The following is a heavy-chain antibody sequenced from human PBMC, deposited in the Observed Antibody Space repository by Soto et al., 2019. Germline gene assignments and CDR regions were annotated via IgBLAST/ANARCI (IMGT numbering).Heavy chain of an antibody. Sequence: GASVKVSCKASGYTFTSYGISWVRQAPGQGLEWMGWISAYNGNTNYAQKLQGRVTMTTDTSTSTAYMELRSLRSDDTAVYYCARDPGMVVAATNYYYGMEVWGQGTTVTVSS. CDR1: GYTFTSYG. V-gene: IGHV1-18*01. D-gene: IGHD2-15*01. J-gene: IGHJ6*02. CDR2: ISAYNGNT. CDR3: ARDPGMVVAATNYYYGMEV.